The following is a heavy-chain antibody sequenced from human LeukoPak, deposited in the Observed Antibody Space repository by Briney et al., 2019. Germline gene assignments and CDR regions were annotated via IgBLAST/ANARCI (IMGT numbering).Heavy chain of an antibody. D-gene: IGHD4-17*01. Sequence: SETLSLTCTVSGGSISSGGYYWSWIRQHPGKGLEWIGYIYYSGSTYYNPSLKSRVTISVDTSKNQFSLKLSSVTAADTAVYYCARVHDYGDQIDHWGQGTLVTVSS. J-gene: IGHJ4*02. V-gene: IGHV4-31*03. CDR1: GGSISSGGYY. CDR3: ARVHDYGDQIDH. CDR2: IYYSGST.